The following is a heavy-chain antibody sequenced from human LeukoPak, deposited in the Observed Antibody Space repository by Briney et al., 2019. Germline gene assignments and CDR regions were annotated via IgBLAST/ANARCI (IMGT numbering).Heavy chain of an antibody. V-gene: IGHV3-11*05. D-gene: IGHD3-16*01. Sequence: PGGPLRLSCAASGFSVSDYSISWIRQSPGKGPEWISYVMSGRGSTNYADSVKGRFTISRDNAKNSVALQLDGLRADDTAVYFCTRERRGSYYAFESWGQGTLVTVSS. CDR2: VMSGRGST. CDR1: GFSVSDYS. CDR3: TRERRGSYYAFES. J-gene: IGHJ4*02.